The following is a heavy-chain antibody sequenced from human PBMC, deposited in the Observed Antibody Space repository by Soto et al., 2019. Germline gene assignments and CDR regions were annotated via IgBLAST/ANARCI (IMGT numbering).Heavy chain of an antibody. D-gene: IGHD2-2*01. V-gene: IGHV3-23*01. Sequence: PGVSLRLSCAASGFTFSTYAMNWVRQPPGKGLEWVSSISGSGAYTYYADSVQGRFTISRDNSKNTLNLQMNSLRAEDTAVYYCAIDRHAYSTKYYFDYWGQGTLVTVSS. J-gene: IGHJ4*02. CDR2: ISGSGAYT. CDR1: GFTFSTYA. CDR3: AIDRHAYSTKYYFDY.